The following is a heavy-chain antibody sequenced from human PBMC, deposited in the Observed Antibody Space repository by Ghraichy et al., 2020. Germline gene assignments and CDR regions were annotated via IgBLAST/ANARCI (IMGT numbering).Heavy chain of an antibody. CDR2: ISYDGSNK. Sequence: LSLTCAASGFTFSSYGMHWVRQAPGKGLEWVAVISYDGSNKYYADSVKGRFTISRDNSKNTLYLQMNSLRAEDTAVYYCAKDDSSGHFDYWGQGTLVTVSS. D-gene: IGHD3-22*01. CDR1: GFTFSSYG. CDR3: AKDDSSGHFDY. V-gene: IGHV3-30*18. J-gene: IGHJ4*02.